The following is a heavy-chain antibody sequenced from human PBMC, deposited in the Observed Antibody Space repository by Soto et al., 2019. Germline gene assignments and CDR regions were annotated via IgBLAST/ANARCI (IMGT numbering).Heavy chain of an antibody. J-gene: IGHJ3*02. D-gene: IGHD5-12*01. CDR2: IHHSGDT. V-gene: IGHV4-4*02. CDR3: ARGGIFSGYDPKAFDI. CDR1: GGFISSPNW. Sequence: QVQLQESGPGLVKPSGTLSLTCAVSGGFISSPNWWSWVRQPPGKGLEWIGEIHHSGDTNYNPSLKGRVTISVDKSKNQLSLRLTSVTAADTAVYYCARGGIFSGYDPKAFDIWGQGTVVTVSS.